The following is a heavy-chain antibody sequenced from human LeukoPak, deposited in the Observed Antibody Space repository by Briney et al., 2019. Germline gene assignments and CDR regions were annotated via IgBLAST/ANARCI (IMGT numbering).Heavy chain of an antibody. CDR2: ISSSSSYI. Sequence: GGSLRLSCAVSGFTVSSYYMSWVRQAPGKGLEWVSSISSSSSYIYYADSVKGRFTISRDNAKNSLYLQMNSLRAEDTAVYYCARDRGTGYSSSLVVEGFDYWGQGTLVTVSS. J-gene: IGHJ4*02. V-gene: IGHV3-21*01. CDR1: GFTVSSYY. D-gene: IGHD6-13*01. CDR3: ARDRGTGYSSSLVVEGFDY.